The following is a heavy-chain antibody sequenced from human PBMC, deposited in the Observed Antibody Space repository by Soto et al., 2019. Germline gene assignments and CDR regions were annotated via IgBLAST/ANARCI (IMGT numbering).Heavy chain of an antibody. Sequence: EVPVVETGGGLIQPGGSLRLSCAVSGFTVSSNYMSWVRQPPGKGPELVSDIYSGGSTYYADSVQGRFTISRDNSKNTLYLQINSLRAEDTAVYYCARERDGHNPNWFDLWGQGTLVTVSS. V-gene: IGHV3-53*02. D-gene: IGHD2-8*01. CDR2: IYSGGST. J-gene: IGHJ5*02. CDR1: GFTVSSNY. CDR3: ARERDGHNPNWFDL.